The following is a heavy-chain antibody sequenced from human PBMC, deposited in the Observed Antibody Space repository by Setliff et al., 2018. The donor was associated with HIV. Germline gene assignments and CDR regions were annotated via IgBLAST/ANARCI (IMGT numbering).Heavy chain of an antibody. V-gene: IGHV4-39*07. Sequence: PSETLSLTCTVSGGSISSSSYYWGWIRQPPGKGLEWIGSIYYSGSTYYNPSLKSRVTISVDTSKNQFSLKLSSVAAADTAVYYCARDNRVTMIVVVIGYFDYWGQGTLVTVSS. J-gene: IGHJ4*02. D-gene: IGHD3-22*01. CDR1: GGSISSSSYY. CDR3: ARDNRVTMIVVVIGYFDY. CDR2: IYYSGST.